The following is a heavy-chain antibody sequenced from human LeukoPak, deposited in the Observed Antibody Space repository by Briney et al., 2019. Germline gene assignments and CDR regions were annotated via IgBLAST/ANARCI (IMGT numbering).Heavy chain of an antibody. J-gene: IGHJ6*03. CDR2: IYTSGST. CDR3: AREAAYSSSFYYYYYMDV. V-gene: IGHV4-61*02. D-gene: IGHD6-6*01. Sequence: SETLSLTCTVSGGSISSGSYYWSWIRQPAGKGLEWIGRIYTSGSTNYNPSLKSRVTISVDTSKNQFSLKLSSVTAADTAVYYCAREAAYSSSFYYYYYMDVWGKGTTVTVSS. CDR1: GGSISSGSYY.